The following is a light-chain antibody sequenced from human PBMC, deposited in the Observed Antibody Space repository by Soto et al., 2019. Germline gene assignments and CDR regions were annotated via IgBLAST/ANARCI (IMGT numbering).Light chain of an antibody. CDR3: QQYKAYSYT. CDR2: KAS. CDR1: QTINVG. Sequence: IHMTQSPSTLSASLGDRVTITCRASQTINVGLAWYQQKPGKAPKLLISKASSLESGVPSRFSGSGSGTEFTLTISSLQPDDFATYYCQQYKAYSYTFGQGTELVVK. J-gene: IGKJ2*01. V-gene: IGKV1-5*03.